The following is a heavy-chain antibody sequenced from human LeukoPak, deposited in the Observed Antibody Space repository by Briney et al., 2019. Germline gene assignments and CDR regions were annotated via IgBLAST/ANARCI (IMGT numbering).Heavy chain of an antibody. V-gene: IGHV1-3*01. J-gene: IGHJ4*02. D-gene: IGHD4-23*01. Sequence: GASVKVSCKASGYSFRNYGMHWVRQAPGQRLEWMGWINPTNEKTKYSEKFQGRVTISRDTGASTVYMELSSLRSEDTAVYYCARDLRTEYYGGNYWGQGTLVTVSS. CDR3: ARDLRTEYYGGNY. CDR2: INPTNEKT. CDR1: GYSFRNYG.